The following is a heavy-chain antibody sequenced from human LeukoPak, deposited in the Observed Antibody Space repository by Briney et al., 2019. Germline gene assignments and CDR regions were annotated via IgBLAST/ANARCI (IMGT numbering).Heavy chain of an antibody. CDR1: EFTFSSYS. J-gene: IGHJ4*02. CDR3: AKEGDFYDILTDY. V-gene: IGHV3-23*01. CDR2: ITGGGGST. Sequence: GGSLRLSCAASEFTFSSYSMSWVRQAPGKGLEWVSSITGGGGSTYFADSVKDRFTISRDNSRNTLYLQLNSLRAEDTAVYYCAKEGDFYDILTDYWGQGTLVTVSS. D-gene: IGHD3-9*01.